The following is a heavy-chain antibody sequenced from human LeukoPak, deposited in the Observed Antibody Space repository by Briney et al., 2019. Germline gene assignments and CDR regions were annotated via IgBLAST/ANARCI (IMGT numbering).Heavy chain of an antibody. Sequence: ASVKVSCKASGYTFTGYYMHWVRQAPGQGLEWMGRINPNSGGTNYAQKFQGRDTMTRDTSISTAYMELSRLRSDDTAVYYCARVDTIYQFDYWGQGTLVTVSS. CDR2: INPNSGGT. CDR1: GYTFTGYY. J-gene: IGHJ4*02. D-gene: IGHD3-3*01. V-gene: IGHV1-2*06. CDR3: ARVDTIYQFDY.